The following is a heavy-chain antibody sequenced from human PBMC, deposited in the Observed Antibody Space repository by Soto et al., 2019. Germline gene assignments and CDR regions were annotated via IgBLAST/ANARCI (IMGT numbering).Heavy chain of an antibody. V-gene: IGHV4-61*01. CDR3: ARGILYNCNPKRFDY. CDR2: IYYSGST. J-gene: IGHJ4*02. Sequence: SETLSLTCTVSGGSVSIGTYYWSWIRQPPGKRLEWIGSIYYSGSTDYNPSLKSRVTISLDRSKNQFSLKLSSVIVADTAVYYCARGILYNCNPKRFDYWGQGTLVTVSS. D-gene: IGHD1-20*01. CDR1: GGSVSIGTYY.